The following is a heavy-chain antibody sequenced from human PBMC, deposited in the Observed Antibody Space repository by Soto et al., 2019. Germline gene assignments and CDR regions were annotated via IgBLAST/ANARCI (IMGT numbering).Heavy chain of an antibody. CDR3: ARENPPQAGSYYDS. V-gene: IGHV1-3*01. D-gene: IGHD3-10*01. J-gene: IGHJ5*01. CDR1: GYTFTAYT. Sequence: ASVKVSCKASGYTFTAYTIHWVRQAPGQRLEWMGWVTAGRGNTDYSQKFQGRVTITRDASASTAYMELYSLRSEDTAVYYCARENPPQAGSYYDSWGQGTLVTVSS. CDR2: VTAGRGNT.